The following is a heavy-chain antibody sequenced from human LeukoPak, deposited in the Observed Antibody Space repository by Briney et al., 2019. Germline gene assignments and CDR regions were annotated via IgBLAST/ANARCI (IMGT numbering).Heavy chain of an antibody. D-gene: IGHD6-13*01. CDR2: SRNKADSYTA. CDR3: ATSSWYRLAY. CDR1: GFTFSDSF. J-gene: IGHJ4*02. Sequence: GGSLGLSCAASGFTFSDSFMSWVRQAPGKGLEWVGRSRNKADSYTAEYAASVEGRFTTSRDESKNSLYLQISSLETEDAAVYYCATSSWYRLAYWGQGSLVTVSS. V-gene: IGHV3-72*01.